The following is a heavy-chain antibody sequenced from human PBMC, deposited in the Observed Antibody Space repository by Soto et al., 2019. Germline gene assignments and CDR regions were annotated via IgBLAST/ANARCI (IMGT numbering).Heavy chain of an antibody. V-gene: IGHV4-39*01. CDR2: IYYSGST. J-gene: IGHJ6*02. Sequence: QLQLQESGPRLVKPSETLSLTCSVSGGSISSSSYSWGWIRQPPGKGLEWIGTIYYSGSTHYNPSLEARGAISADTPNNQLSLRLSSVTAADTAVYYCGRQPGHCGSTTCFGYYSVDVWGQGTTVTVS. CDR3: GRQPGHCGSTTCFGYYSVDV. D-gene: IGHD2-2*01. CDR1: GGSISSSSYS.